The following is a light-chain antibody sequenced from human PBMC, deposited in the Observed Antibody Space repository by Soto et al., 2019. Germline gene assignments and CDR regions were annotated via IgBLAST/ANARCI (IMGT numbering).Light chain of an antibody. CDR1: QSVSSK. CDR3: QQYNNWPPFT. CDR2: GAS. V-gene: IGKV3-15*01. Sequence: EIVMTQSPATLSVSPGERATLSCRASQSVSSKLAWYQQKPGQAPRLLIYGASTRATGIPGRFSGSGSGTEFTLTISSLQSEDFAVYYCQQYNNWPPFTFGPGTKVDFK. J-gene: IGKJ3*01.